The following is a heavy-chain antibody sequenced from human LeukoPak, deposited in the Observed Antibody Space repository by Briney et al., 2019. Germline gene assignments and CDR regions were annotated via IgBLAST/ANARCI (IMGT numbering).Heavy chain of an antibody. CDR2: IYSGGST. D-gene: IGHD6-13*01. CDR3: ARGIAAAGRFDY. Sequence: GGSLRLSSAASGFTVSSNYMSWVRQAPGKVLEWVSVIYSGGSTYYADSVKGRFTISRDNSKNTLYLQMNSLRAEDTAVYYCARGIAAAGRFDYWGQGTMVTVSS. J-gene: IGHJ4*02. V-gene: IGHV3-66*01. CDR1: GFTVSSNY.